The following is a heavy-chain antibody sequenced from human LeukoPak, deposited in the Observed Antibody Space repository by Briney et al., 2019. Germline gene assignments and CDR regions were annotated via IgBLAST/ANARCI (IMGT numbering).Heavy chain of an antibody. J-gene: IGHJ4*02. CDR1: GFTFTSYA. CDR3: AKGDTTWELPHDY. CDR2: ISGNGDSR. V-gene: IGHV3-23*01. Sequence: PGGPLRLSCAASGFTFTSYAMSWVRQAPGKGLEWVSSISGNGDSRNYADSVKGRFTISRDNSESTLYLEMNSLRAEDTAVYYCAKGDTTWELPHDYWGQGTLVTVSS. D-gene: IGHD1-26*01.